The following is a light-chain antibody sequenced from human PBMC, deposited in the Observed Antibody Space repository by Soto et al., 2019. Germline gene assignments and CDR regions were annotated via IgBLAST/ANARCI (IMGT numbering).Light chain of an antibody. V-gene: IGKV3-20*01. CDR1: QSVSNTY. CDR2: GAS. CDR3: QQYGSSIT. Sequence: EIVLTHSPGTLSLSPWERATLSPRASQSVSNTYLAWYQQKPGQTPRLLIYGASSRATGIPDRFSGSGSGTDFTLTISRLEPEDFAVYYCQQYGSSITFGQGTRLEIK. J-gene: IGKJ5*01.